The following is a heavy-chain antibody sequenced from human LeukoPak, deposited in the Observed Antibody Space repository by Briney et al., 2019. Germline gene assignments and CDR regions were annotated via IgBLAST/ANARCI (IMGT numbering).Heavy chain of an antibody. CDR1: GGSISSSSYY. Sequence: SETLSLTCTVSGGSISSSSYYWGWIRQPPGKGLEWIGSIYYGGSTYYNPSLKSRVTISVDTSKNQFSLKLSSVTAADTAVYYCANSYRGDAFDIWGQGTMVTVSS. CDR2: IYYGGST. CDR3: ANSYRGDAFDI. D-gene: IGHD1-14*01. V-gene: IGHV4-39*07. J-gene: IGHJ3*02.